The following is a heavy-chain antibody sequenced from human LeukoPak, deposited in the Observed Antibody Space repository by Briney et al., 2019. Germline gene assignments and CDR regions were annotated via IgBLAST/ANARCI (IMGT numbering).Heavy chain of an antibody. CDR1: GGTFSSYA. J-gene: IGHJ6*02. CDR3: ARSSYCGGDCYSFYYYYGMDV. Sequence: SAKVSCKASGGTFSSYAISWVRQAPGQGLEWMGRIIPILGIANYAQKFQGRVTITADKSTSTAYMELSSLRSEDTAVYYCARSSYCGGDCYSFYYYYGMDVWGQGTTVTVSS. D-gene: IGHD2-21*02. CDR2: IIPILGIA. V-gene: IGHV1-69*04.